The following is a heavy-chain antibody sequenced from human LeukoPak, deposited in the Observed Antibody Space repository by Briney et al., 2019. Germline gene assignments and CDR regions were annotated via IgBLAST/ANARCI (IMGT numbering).Heavy chain of an antibody. J-gene: IGHJ6*03. CDR2: ISSRSSYI. V-gene: IGHV3-21*01. Sequence: GASLRLSCEASGFTFSNYTMNWVRQAPGKGLEWVSSISSRSSYIYYADSVKGRFTISRDNAKNSLYLQMNSLRAEDTAVYYCAGRSYNWNAVHYYYYMDVWGKGTTVTVSS. CDR3: AGRSYNWNAVHYYYYMDV. D-gene: IGHD1-20*01. CDR1: GFTFSNYT.